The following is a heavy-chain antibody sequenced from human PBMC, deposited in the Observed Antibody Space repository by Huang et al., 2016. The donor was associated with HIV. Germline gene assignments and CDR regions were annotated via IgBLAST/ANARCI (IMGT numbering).Heavy chain of an antibody. J-gene: IGHJ5*02. CDR2: IIPIFGTP. CDR1: GGTFSSYA. V-gene: IGHV1-69*01. Sequence: QVQLVQSGAEVKKPGSSVRVSCEASGGTFSSYAMNWLRQAPGQGLEWMGGIIPIFGTPNYAQKFQGRVTITADESTSTAYMELSSLRSDDTAVYYCARDRKYDNAWYWFDPWGQGTLVTVSS. CDR3: ARDRKYDNAWYWFDP. D-gene: IGHD1-1*01.